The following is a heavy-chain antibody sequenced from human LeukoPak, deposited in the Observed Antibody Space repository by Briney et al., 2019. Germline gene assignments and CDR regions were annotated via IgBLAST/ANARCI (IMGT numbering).Heavy chain of an antibody. D-gene: IGHD3-22*01. CDR3: AKSGITMIVVVPCYFDY. Sequence: GGSLRLSCAASGFTFSSYAISWVRQAPGKGLEWVSAISGSGGSPYYADSVKGRFTISRDNSKNTRYLQMNSLRAEDTAVYYCAKSGITMIVVVPCYFDYWGQGTLVTVSS. J-gene: IGHJ4*02. CDR2: ISGSGGSP. V-gene: IGHV3-23*01. CDR1: GFTFSSYA.